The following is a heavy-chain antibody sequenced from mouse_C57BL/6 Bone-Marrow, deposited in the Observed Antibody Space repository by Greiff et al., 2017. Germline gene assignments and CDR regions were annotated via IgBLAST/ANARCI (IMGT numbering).Heavy chain of an antibody. CDR3: ARSNWDVDFDY. V-gene: IGHV1-63*01. Sequence: QVQLQQSGAELVRPGTSVKMSCKASGYTFTDYWIGWAKQRPGHGLEWIGDIYPGGGYTNYNEKFKGKATLTADKSSSTAYMQFSSLTSEDSAIYYCARSNWDVDFDYWGQGTTLTVSS. CDR1: GYTFTDYW. D-gene: IGHD4-1*01. CDR2: IYPGGGYT. J-gene: IGHJ2*01.